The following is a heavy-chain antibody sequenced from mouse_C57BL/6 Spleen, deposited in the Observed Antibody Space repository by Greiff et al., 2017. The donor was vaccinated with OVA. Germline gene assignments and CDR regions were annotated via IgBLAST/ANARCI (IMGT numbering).Heavy chain of an antibody. Sequence: QVQLQQPGAELVRPGSPVKLSCKASGYTFTSYWMHWVKQRPIQGLEWIGNIDPSDSETHYNQKFKDKATLTVDKSSSTAYMQLSSLTSEDSAVYYCARWSSWGFAYWGQGTLVTVSA. CDR3: ARWSSWGFAY. CDR2: IDPSDSET. V-gene: IGHV1-52*01. D-gene: IGHD1-1*01. J-gene: IGHJ3*01. CDR1: GYTFTSYW.